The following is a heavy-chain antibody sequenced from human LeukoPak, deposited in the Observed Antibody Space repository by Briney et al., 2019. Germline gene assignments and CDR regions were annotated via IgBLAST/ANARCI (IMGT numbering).Heavy chain of an antibody. D-gene: IGHD2-2*01. CDR1: GYALTELS. Sequence: ASVKVSCKVSGYALTELSMHWVRQAPGKGLEWMGGFDPEDGETIYAQKFQGRVTMTEDTSTDTAYVELSSLRSEDTAVYYCATSPGYCSSTSCYSLGYWGQGTLVTVSS. V-gene: IGHV1-24*01. CDR2: FDPEDGET. CDR3: ATSPGYCSSTSCYSLGY. J-gene: IGHJ4*02.